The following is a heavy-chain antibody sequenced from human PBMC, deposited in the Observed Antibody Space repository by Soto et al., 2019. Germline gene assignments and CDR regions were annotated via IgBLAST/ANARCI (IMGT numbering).Heavy chain of an antibody. CDR1: GFTVSSYA. D-gene: IGHD6-13*01. J-gene: IGHJ6*02. CDR2: IKQDGGEK. CDR3: ARWYAAEA. Sequence: PGGSLRLSCAASGFTVSSYAMTWVRQAPGKGLEWVANIKQDGGEKNYVDSVKGRFTISRDKAKNSLYLDMNNLRVEDTAIYYSARWYAAEAWAQGTTVTVSS. V-gene: IGHV3-7*03.